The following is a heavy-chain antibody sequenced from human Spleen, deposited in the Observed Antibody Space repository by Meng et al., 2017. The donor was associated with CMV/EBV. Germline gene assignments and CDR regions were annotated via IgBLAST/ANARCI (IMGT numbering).Heavy chain of an antibody. CDR2: SLPLLGIS. J-gene: IGHJ6*02. CDR3: ARGRNDIVVVPAAMGYYGMDV. Sequence: SVKVSCKASGGTFNNYAFNWVRQAPGQGLEWLGRSLPLLGISNYARKFQGRVTITTDESTSTAYMELSSLRSEDTAVYYCARGRNDIVVVPAAMGYYGMDVWGQGTTVTVSS. D-gene: IGHD2-2*01. CDR1: GGTFNNYA. V-gene: IGHV1-69*04.